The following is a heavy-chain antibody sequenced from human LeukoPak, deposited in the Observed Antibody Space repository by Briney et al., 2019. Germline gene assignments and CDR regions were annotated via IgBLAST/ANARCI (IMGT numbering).Heavy chain of an antibody. Sequence: AASVKVSCKASGYTFTGYYMHWVRQAPGQGLEWMGWINPNSGGTNYAQKFQGRVTMTRDTSISTAYMELSRLRSDDTAVYYCARDVWDTAIQFDYWGQGTLVTVSS. J-gene: IGHJ4*02. CDR2: INPNSGGT. V-gene: IGHV1-2*02. CDR1: GYTFTGYY. CDR3: ARDVWDTAIQFDY. D-gene: IGHD5-18*01.